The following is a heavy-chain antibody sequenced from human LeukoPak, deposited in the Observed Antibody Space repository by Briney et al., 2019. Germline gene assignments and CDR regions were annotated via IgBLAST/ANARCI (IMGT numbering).Heavy chain of an antibody. V-gene: IGHV5-51*01. CDR3: ARHGLRGELRYFDWLLYRSSYEDAFDI. D-gene: IGHD3-9*01. Sequence: GESLKISCKGSGYSFTSYWIGWVRQMPGKGLEWMGIIYPDDSDTRYSPSFQGQVTISTDKSISTAYLQWSSLKASDTAMYYCARHGLRGELRYFDWLLYRSSYEDAFDIWGQGTMVTVSS. CDR2: IYPDDSDT. CDR1: GYSFTSYW. J-gene: IGHJ3*02.